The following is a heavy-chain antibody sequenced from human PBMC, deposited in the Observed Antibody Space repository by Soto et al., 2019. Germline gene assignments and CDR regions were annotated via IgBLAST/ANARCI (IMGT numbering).Heavy chain of an antibody. V-gene: IGHV3-7*01. CDR3: ATSIAGTSCDY. Sequence: EVQLVESGGGLVQPGGSLRLSCATSGFTFSSYWMSWVRQAPGKGLEWVANIKQDGSEKYYVDSVKGRFTISRDNAKNSLYLQMNSLRAEDTAVYYCATSIAGTSCDYWGQGTLVTVSS. CDR1: GFTFSSYW. J-gene: IGHJ4*02. D-gene: IGHD1-1*01. CDR2: IKQDGSEK.